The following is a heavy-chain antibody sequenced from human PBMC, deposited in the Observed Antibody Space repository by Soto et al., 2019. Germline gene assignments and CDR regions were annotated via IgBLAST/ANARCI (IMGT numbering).Heavy chain of an antibody. V-gene: IGHV1-69*01. CDR3: ARALTHYDFCSGLYYYGMDV. J-gene: IGHJ6*02. CDR2: IIPIFGTA. D-gene: IGHD3-3*01. Sequence: WVRQAPGQGLEWMGGIIPIFGTANYAQKFQGRVTITADESTSTAYMELSSLRSEDTAVYYCARALTHYDFCSGLYYYGMDVWGQATTVTVSS.